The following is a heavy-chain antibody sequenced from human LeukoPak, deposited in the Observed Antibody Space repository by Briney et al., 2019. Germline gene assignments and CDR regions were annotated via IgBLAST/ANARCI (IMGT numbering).Heavy chain of an antibody. Sequence: SVNVSFKASGGTFSSYTISWVRQAPSQGLEWVGIIIPILGIANYAQKFQGRVTITADKSTSTAYMELSSLRSEDTAVYYCARDIAAAGTGRAFDIWGQGTMVTVSS. D-gene: IGHD6-13*01. CDR2: IIPILGIA. V-gene: IGHV1-69*04. J-gene: IGHJ3*02. CDR1: GGTFSSYT. CDR3: ARDIAAAGTGRAFDI.